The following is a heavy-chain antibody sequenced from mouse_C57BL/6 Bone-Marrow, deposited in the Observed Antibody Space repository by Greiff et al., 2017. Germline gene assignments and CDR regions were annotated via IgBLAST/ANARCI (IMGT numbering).Heavy chain of an antibody. CDR2: IDPNSGGT. CDR1: GYTFTSYW. J-gene: IGHJ4*01. D-gene: IGHD3-2*02. V-gene: IGHV1-72*01. Sequence: VKLQQPGAELVKPGASVKLSCKASGYTFTSYWMHWVKQRPGRGLEWIGRIDPNSGGTKYNEKFKSKATLTVDKPSSTAYMQLSSLTSEDSAVYYCARRVATAQRDYAMDYWGQGTSVTVSS. CDR3: ARRVATAQRDYAMDY.